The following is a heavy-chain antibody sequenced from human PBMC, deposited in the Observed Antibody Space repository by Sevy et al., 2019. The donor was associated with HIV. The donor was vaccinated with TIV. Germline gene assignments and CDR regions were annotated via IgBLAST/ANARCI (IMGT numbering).Heavy chain of an antibody. Sequence: GGSLRLSCAASGFTFSSYSMNWVRQAPGKGLEWVSSISSSSSYIYYADSVKGRFTISRDNAKNSLYLQMNSLRAKDTAVYYCAREAQYHGMDVWGQGTTVTVSS. V-gene: IGHV3-21*01. CDR1: GFTFSSYS. CDR3: AREAQYHGMDV. CDR2: ISSSSSYI. D-gene: IGHD4-4*01. J-gene: IGHJ6*02.